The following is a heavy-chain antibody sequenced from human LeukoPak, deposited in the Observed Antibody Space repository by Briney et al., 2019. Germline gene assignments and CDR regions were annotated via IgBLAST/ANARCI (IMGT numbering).Heavy chain of an antibody. CDR3: AKDMYGSGTSDAFDI. Sequence: PGGSLRLSCAASGFTFDDYAMHWVRQAPGKGLEWVSGISWNSGSIGYADSVKGRFTISGDNAKNSLYLQMNSLRAEDMALYYCAKDMYGSGTSDAFDIWGQGTMVTVSS. V-gene: IGHV3-9*03. D-gene: IGHD3-10*01. J-gene: IGHJ3*02. CDR2: ISWNSGSI. CDR1: GFTFDDYA.